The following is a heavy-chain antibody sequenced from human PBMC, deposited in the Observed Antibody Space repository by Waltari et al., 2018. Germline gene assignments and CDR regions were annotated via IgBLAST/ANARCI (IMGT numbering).Heavy chain of an antibody. V-gene: IGHV3-49*04. CDR1: GFTFGDYA. CDR2: IRSKAYGGTT. J-gene: IGHJ4*02. Sequence: EVQLVESGGGLVQPGRSLRLSCTASGFTFGDYAMSWVRQAPGKGLEWVGVIRSKAYGGTTEYAASVKGRFTISRDDSKSIAYLQMNSLKTEDTAVYYCTREGLYGDYEVDYWGQGTLVTVSS. D-gene: IGHD4-17*01. CDR3: TREGLYGDYEVDY.